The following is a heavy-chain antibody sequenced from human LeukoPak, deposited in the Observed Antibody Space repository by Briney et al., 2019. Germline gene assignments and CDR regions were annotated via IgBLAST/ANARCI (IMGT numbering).Heavy chain of an antibody. CDR3: ATTTHYCSGGSCRNWFDP. Sequence: SETLSLTCAVYGGSFSGYYWSWIRQPPGKGLEWIGSIYYSGSTYYNPSLKSRVSISVDKSKNQFSLKLSSVTAADTAVYYCATTTHYCSGGSCRNWFDPWGQGTLVTVSS. V-gene: IGHV4-34*01. CDR2: IYYSGST. D-gene: IGHD2-15*01. J-gene: IGHJ5*02. CDR1: GGSFSGYY.